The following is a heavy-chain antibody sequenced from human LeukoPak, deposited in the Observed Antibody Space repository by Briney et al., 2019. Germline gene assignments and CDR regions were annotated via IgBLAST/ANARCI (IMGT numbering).Heavy chain of an antibody. Sequence: SGPTLVNPTQTLTLTCTFAGFSLSTSGVGVGWIRQPPGKALEWLALIYLDGDKRYSPSLESSLTITKDTSKNQVVLTMTNMDPVDAATYYCAHRRRSSGSGNWFDPWGQGTLVTVSS. CDR3: AHRRRSSGSGNWFDP. V-gene: IGHV2-5*02. CDR1: GFSLSTSGVG. CDR2: IYLDGDK. J-gene: IGHJ5*02. D-gene: IGHD3-10*01.